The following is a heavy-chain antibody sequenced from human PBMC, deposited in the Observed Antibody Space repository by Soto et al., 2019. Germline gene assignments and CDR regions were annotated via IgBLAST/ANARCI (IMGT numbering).Heavy chain of an antibody. CDR3: ARDLIANSISGGSCFVY. CDR1: GGTFSSYT. D-gene: IGHD2-15*01. J-gene: IGHJ4*02. Sequence: QVQLVQSGAEVKKPGSSVKVSCKASGGTFSSYTISWVRQALGQGLEWMGRIIPILGIANYAQKFQGRVTITADKSTSTAYMELSSLRSEDTAVYYCARDLIANSISGGSCFVYWGQGTLVTVSS. CDR2: IIPILGIA. V-gene: IGHV1-69*08.